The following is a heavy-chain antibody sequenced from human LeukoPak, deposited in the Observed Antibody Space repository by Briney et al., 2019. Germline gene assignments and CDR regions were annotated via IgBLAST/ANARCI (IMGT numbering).Heavy chain of an antibody. CDR3: AKDLLYYGLDV. CDR1: GFTFDDYA. V-gene: IGHV3-9*01. Sequence: PGGSLRPSCAASGFTFDDYAMHWVRQAPGKGLEWVSGISWNSGSIGYADSVKGRFTISRDNAKNSLYLQMNSLRAEDTALYYCAKDLLYYGLDVWGQGTTVTVSS. D-gene: IGHD2-15*01. J-gene: IGHJ6*02. CDR2: ISWNSGSI.